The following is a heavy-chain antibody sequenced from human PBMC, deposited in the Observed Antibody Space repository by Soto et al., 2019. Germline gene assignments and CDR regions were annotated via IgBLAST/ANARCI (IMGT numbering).Heavy chain of an antibody. CDR1: GFTFSSYS. J-gene: IGHJ4*02. CDR3: ARDTSGDYVELDY. D-gene: IGHD4-17*01. V-gene: IGHV3-21*01. Sequence: PGGSLRLSCAASGFTFSSYSMNWVRQAPGKGLEWVSSISSSSSYIYYADSVKGRFTISRDNAKNSLYLQMNSLRAEDTAVYYCARDTSGDYVELDYWGQGTLVTVSS. CDR2: ISSSSSYI.